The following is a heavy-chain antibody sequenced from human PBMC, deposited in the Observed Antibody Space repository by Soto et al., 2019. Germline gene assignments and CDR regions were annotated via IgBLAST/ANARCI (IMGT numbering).Heavy chain of an antibody. D-gene: IGHD4-17*01. CDR2: IYYSGST. CDR3: ARHDGYGDYVLEY. Sequence: QLQLQESGPGLVKPSETLSLTCTVSGGSISSSSYYWGWIRQPPGKGLEWIGSIYYSGSTYYNPSLTRRVTLSVDTSKTQFSPKLSSVTAADTAVYYCARHDGYGDYVLEYWGQGTLVTVSS. J-gene: IGHJ4*02. V-gene: IGHV4-39*01. CDR1: GGSISSSSYY.